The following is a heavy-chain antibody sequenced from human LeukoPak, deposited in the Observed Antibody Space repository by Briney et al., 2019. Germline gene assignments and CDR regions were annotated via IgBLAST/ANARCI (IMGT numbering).Heavy chain of an antibody. CDR3: AKSQGYYDSSGYYDAFDI. J-gene: IGHJ3*02. V-gene: IGHV3-21*01. D-gene: IGHD3-22*01. CDR1: GFTFSSYE. CDR2: ISSSSSYI. Sequence: PGGSLRLSCAASGFTFSSYEMNWVRQAPGKGLGWVSSISSSSSYIYYADSVKGRFTISRDNSKNTLYLQMNSLRAEDTAVYYCAKSQGYYDSSGYYDAFDIWGQGTMVTVSS.